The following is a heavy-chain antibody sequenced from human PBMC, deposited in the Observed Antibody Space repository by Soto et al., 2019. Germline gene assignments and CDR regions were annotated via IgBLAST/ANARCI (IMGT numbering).Heavy chain of an antibody. V-gene: IGHV3-33*01. CDR1: GFTFSRHG. CDR3: ARDDDYPDNGFDY. Sequence: QVQLVESGGGVVQPGTSLRLSCAASGFTFSRHGMHWVRQTPGKGLEWLAVILNDASGHWYADSVKGRFTISRDNFEKTLYLQMYGLSLEETAMYYCARDDDYPDNGFDYWGQGTLVTVSS. CDR2: ILNDASGH. D-gene: IGHD4-17*01. J-gene: IGHJ4*02.